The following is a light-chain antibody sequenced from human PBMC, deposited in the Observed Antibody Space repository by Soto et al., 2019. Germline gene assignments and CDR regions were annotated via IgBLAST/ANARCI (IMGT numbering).Light chain of an antibody. Sequence: QSVLTQPASVSGSPGQSITISCTGTSSDVGDYNYVSWYQQHPGKAPKLMIFDVSNRPSGVSNRFSGSKSGNTASLTISWLQAEDEADYYCSSYTSSSTRVFGTGTKLTVL. CDR3: SSYTSSSTRV. CDR1: SSDVGDYNY. CDR2: DVS. J-gene: IGLJ1*01. V-gene: IGLV2-14*01.